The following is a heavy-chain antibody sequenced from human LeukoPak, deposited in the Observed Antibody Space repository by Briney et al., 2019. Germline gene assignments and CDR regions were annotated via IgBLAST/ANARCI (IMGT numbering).Heavy chain of an antibody. Sequence: SETLSLTCTVSGGSISSYYWSWIRQPPGKGLEWIGYIYYSGSTNYNPSLKSRVTISVDTSKNQFSLKLTSVTAADTAVYYCARERGGSGNYSYFDFWGQGTLVTVSS. V-gene: IGHV4-59*12. CDR3: ARERGGSGNYSYFDF. CDR1: GGSISSYY. J-gene: IGHJ4*02. CDR2: IYYSGST. D-gene: IGHD3-10*01.